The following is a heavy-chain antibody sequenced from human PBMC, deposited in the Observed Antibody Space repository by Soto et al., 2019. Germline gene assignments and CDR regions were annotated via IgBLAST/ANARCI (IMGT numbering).Heavy chain of an antibody. CDR2: IQSGGTT. Sequence: GGSLRLSCAASGFTVSSKYMTWVRQAPGKGLEWVSLIQSGGTTYYADSVKGRFTISRDNSKNTLYLQMNSLRAEDTAVYYCARDQANYDILTDYYSYYCSGMDVWSQGTTDIASS. D-gene: IGHD3-9*01. V-gene: IGHV3-66*01. J-gene: IGHJ6*02. CDR1: GFTVSSKY. CDR3: ARDQANYDILTDYYSYYCSGMDV.